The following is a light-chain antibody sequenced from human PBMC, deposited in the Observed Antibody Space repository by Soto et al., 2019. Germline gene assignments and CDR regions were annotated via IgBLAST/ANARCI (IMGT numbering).Light chain of an antibody. CDR2: DVS. CDR1: SSDVGGYNY. Sequence: QSVLTQPASVSGSPGQSITISCTGTSSDVGGYNYVSWYQQHPGKAPKLMIYDVSNRPSGVSNRFSGSKSGNTASLTISGLQAXXEADXXCSSYTSSSTYVFGTGTKVTVL. J-gene: IGLJ1*01. V-gene: IGLV2-14*01. CDR3: SSYTSSSTYV.